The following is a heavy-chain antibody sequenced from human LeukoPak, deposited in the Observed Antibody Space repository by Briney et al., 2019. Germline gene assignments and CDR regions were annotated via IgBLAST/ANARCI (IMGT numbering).Heavy chain of an antibody. CDR1: GGSIGSSSYY. Sequence: PSETLSLTCTVSGGSIGSSSYYWGWIRQPPGKGLEWIGSVYYSGSTYYNPSLKSRVTISVDTSKNQFSLKPSSVAAADTAVYYCARHQTHGSGSFDPWGQGTLVTVSS. CDR3: ARHQTHGSGSFDP. V-gene: IGHV4-39*01. J-gene: IGHJ5*02. D-gene: IGHD3-10*01. CDR2: VYYSGST.